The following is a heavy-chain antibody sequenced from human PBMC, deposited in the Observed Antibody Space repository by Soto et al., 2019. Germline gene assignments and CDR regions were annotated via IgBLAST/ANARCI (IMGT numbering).Heavy chain of an antibody. D-gene: IGHD3-22*01. Sequence: PGESLKISCKGSGYSFTSYWIGWVRQMPGKGLEWMGIIYPGDSNTRYSPSLQGQVTISVDKSISTAYLQWSSLKASDTAMYYCARLCFYDSSGYYTSPQTNYYYGMDVWGQGTTVTVSS. CDR3: ARLCFYDSSGYYTSPQTNYYYGMDV. CDR2: IYPGDSNT. CDR1: GYSFTSYW. V-gene: IGHV5-51*01. J-gene: IGHJ6*02.